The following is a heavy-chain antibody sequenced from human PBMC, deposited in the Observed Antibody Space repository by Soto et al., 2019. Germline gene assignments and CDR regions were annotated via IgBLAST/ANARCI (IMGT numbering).Heavy chain of an antibody. CDR1: GYSFTSYW. CDR2: IDPSDSYT. J-gene: IGHJ6*02. D-gene: IGHD5-12*01. CDR3: ARHRPPDIVATIVRYYYGMDV. Sequence: PGESLKISCKGSGYSFTSYWISWVRQMPGKGLEWMGRIDPSDSYTNYSPSFQGHVTISADKSISTAYLQWSSLKASDTAMYYCARHRPPDIVATIVRYYYGMDVWGQGATVTVSS. V-gene: IGHV5-10-1*01.